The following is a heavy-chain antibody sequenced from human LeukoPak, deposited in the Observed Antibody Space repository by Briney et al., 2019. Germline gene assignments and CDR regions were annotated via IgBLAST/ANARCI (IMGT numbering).Heavy chain of an antibody. V-gene: IGHV3-30*02. D-gene: IGHD3-9*01. CDR2: IRYDGSDK. J-gene: IGHJ4*02. CDR3: AKLQLYYDILTGPLVDY. Sequence: GGSLRLSCAASGFTFSRYGMHWVRQAPGKGLEWVAFIRYDGSDKYYADSVKGRFTISRDSFKNTVYLQMNSLRAEDTAVYYCAKLQLYYDILTGPLVDYWGQGTLVTVSS. CDR1: GFTFSRYG.